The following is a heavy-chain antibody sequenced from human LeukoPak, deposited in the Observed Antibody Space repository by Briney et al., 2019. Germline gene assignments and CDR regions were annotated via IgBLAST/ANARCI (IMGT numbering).Heavy chain of an antibody. CDR3: ASSSWSLFDY. D-gene: IGHD6-13*01. Sequence: PGGSLRLSCAASGFTFSSYEMNWVRQAPGKGLEWVSYISSSGSTIYYADSVKGRFTISRDNAKNSLYLQMNSLRAEDTAVYYCASSSWSLFDYWGQGTLVTVSS. V-gene: IGHV3-48*03. CDR2: ISSSGSTI. J-gene: IGHJ4*02. CDR1: GFTFSSYE.